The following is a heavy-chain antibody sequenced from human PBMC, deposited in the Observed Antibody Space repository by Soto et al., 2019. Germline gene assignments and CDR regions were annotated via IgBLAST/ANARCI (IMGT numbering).Heavy chain of an antibody. CDR2: IYYSGST. V-gene: IGHV4-59*01. D-gene: IGHD3-10*01. J-gene: IGHJ6*03. CDR3: AGAITYYYYYMDV. Sequence: SETLSLTCTVSGGSINNYCWSWIRQPPGKGLEWIGYIYYSGSTNYNPSLKSRVTISVDTSKKQISLKLSSVTAADTAVYYCAGAITYYYYYMDVWGKGTTVTVSS. CDR1: GGSINNYC.